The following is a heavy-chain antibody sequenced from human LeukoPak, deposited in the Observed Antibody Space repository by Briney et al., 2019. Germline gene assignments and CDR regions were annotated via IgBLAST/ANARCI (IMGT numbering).Heavy chain of an antibody. CDR1: GGSISSYY. CDR2: ISYSGST. D-gene: IGHD2-15*01. J-gene: IGHJ5*02. Sequence: PSETLFLTCTVSGGSISSYYWSWIRQPPGKGLEWIGYISYSGSTNNNPSLKSRVTMSVDTSKNHFSLKLTSVTAADTAVYYCARMTCSGGSCYSFDPWGQGTLVTVSS. CDR3: ARMTCSGGSCYSFDP. V-gene: IGHV4-59*01.